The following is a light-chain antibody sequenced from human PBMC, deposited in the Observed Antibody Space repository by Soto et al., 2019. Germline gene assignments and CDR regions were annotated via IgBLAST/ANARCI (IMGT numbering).Light chain of an antibody. CDR3: RSYESSLSGCV. J-gene: IGLJ2*01. Sequence: QSALTQPPSVSGAPGQRVTISCTGSSSDIGAGYDVHWYHQLPGKAPKLIIYGNSNRPSGVSDRFSGSKSGTSASLAITGLQAEDEADYYCRSYESSLSGCVFGGGTKLTVL. V-gene: IGLV1-40*01. CDR2: GNS. CDR1: SSDIGAGYD.